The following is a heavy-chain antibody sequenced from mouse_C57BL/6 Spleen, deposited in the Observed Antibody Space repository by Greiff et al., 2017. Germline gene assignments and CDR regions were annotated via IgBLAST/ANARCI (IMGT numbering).Heavy chain of an antibody. V-gene: IGHV1-52*01. CDR3: ARLDLRDYDPYYAMDY. D-gene: IGHD2-4*01. J-gene: IGHJ4*01. Sequence: VQLQQPGAELVRPGSSVKLSCKASGYTFTSYWMHWVKQRPIQGLEWIGNIDPSDSETHYNQKFKDKATLTVDKSSSTAYMQLSSLTSEDSAVYYCARLDLRDYDPYYAMDYWGQGTSVTVSS. CDR2: IDPSDSET. CDR1: GYTFTSYW.